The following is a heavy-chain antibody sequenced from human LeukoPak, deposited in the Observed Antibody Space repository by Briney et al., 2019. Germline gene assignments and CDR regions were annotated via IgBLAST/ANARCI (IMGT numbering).Heavy chain of an antibody. CDR3: AGPPSPSSLDAFDI. J-gene: IGHJ3*02. CDR2: IIPIFGIA. V-gene: IGHV1-69*04. CDR1: GGTFSSYA. D-gene: IGHD6-13*01. Sequence: SVKVSCKASGGTFSSYAISWVRQAPGQGLEWMGRIIPIFGIANYAQKFQGRVTITADKSTSTAYMELSSLRSEDTAVYYCAGPPSPSSLDAFDIWGQGTMDTVSS.